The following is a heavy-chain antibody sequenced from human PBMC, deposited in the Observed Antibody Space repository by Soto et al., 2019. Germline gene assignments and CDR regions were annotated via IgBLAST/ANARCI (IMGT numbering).Heavy chain of an antibody. CDR3: VKTRRDYDFWSREDLFDY. CDR1: GFTFSSYA. Sequence: PGGSLRLSCSASGFTFSSYAMHWVRQAPGKGLEYVSAISSKGGSTYYADSVKVRFTISRDNSKNTLYLQMSSLRAEETVVYYCVKTRRDYDFWSREDLFDYWGQGTLVTVSS. J-gene: IGHJ4*02. D-gene: IGHD3-3*01. CDR2: ISSKGGST. V-gene: IGHV3-64D*06.